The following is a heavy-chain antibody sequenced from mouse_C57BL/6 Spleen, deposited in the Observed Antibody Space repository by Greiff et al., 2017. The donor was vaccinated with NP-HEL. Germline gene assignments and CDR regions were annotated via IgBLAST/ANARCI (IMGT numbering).Heavy chain of an antibody. CDR3: ARQYYYGSYYAMDY. V-gene: IGHV5-12*01. J-gene: IGHJ4*01. D-gene: IGHD1-1*01. CDR2: ISNGGGST. Sequence: EVKVEESGGGLVQPGGSLKLSCAASGFTFSDYYMYWVRQTPEKRLEWVAYISNGGGSTYYPDTVKGRFTISRDNAKNTLYLQMSRLKSEDTAMYYCARQYYYGSYYAMDYWGQGTSVTVSS. CDR1: GFTFSDYY.